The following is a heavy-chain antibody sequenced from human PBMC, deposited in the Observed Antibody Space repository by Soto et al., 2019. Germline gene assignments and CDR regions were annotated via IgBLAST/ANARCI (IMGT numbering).Heavy chain of an antibody. CDR2: IHNSGTT. Sequence: PSETLSLTCLVSGDSIISSFYYWIWIRQVPGKGPEWIGHIHNSGTTHYNPSLRSRLTISLDTSKNQFSLRLSSVTAADTAVYFCARDRSHYVWAISRTYGMDVWGQGTTVTVSS. J-gene: IGHJ6*02. CDR3: ARDRSHYVWAISRTYGMDV. V-gene: IGHV4-31*03. CDR1: GDSIISSFYY. D-gene: IGHD3-16*02.